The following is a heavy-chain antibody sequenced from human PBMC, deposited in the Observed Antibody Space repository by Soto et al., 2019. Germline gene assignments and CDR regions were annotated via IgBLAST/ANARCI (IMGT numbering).Heavy chain of an antibody. D-gene: IGHD4-17*01. CDR3: ARDDPVTRTFDY. J-gene: IGHJ4*02. V-gene: IGHV4-34*12. CDR2: IIHSGTT. CDR1: GESFSGYY. Sequence: QVQLQQWGAGLLKPSETLSLTCVVYGESFSGYYWTWIRQPPGQGLEWIGGIIHSGTTNYNPSLKSRVTMSVDTSKNQFSLNLNSVTAADTAVYYCARDDPVTRTFDYWGQGTLVTVSS.